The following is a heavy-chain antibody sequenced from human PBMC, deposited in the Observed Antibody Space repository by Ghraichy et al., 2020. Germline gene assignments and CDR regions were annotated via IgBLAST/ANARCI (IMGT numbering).Heavy chain of an antibody. D-gene: IGHD3-22*01. Sequence: GGGLRLSCAASGFTFSSYSMNWVRQAPGKGLEWVSYISSSSSTIYYADSVKGRFTISRDNAKNSLYLQMNSLRDEDTAVYYCARVTGAHYYDPRGAFDIWGQGTMVTVSS. V-gene: IGHV3-48*02. CDR3: ARVTGAHYYDPRGAFDI. J-gene: IGHJ3*02. CDR2: ISSSSSTI. CDR1: GFTFSSYS.